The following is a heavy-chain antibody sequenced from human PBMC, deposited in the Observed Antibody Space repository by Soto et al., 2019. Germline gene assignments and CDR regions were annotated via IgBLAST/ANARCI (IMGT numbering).Heavy chain of an antibody. V-gene: IGHV1-58*01. J-gene: IGHJ6*02. D-gene: IGHD5-18*01. CDR3: AAGGYSYGYLDYYYSMDV. CDR1: GFTFTSSA. CDR2: IVVGSGNT. Sequence: ASVKVSCKASGFTFTSSAVQWVRQARGQRLEWIGWIVVGSGNTNYAQKFQERVTITRDMSTRTAYMELSSLRSEDTAVYYCAAGGYSYGYLDYYYSMDVWGQGTTVTVSS.